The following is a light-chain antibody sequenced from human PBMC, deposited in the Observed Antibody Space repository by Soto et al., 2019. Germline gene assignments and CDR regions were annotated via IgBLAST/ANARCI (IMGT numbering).Light chain of an antibody. J-gene: IGLJ1*01. CDR2: EVT. V-gene: IGLV2-8*01. Sequence: QSALTQPPSASGSPGQSVTISCTGTSSDVGGYNYVSWYQQHPGKAPKVLIYEVTKRPSGVPGRFSGSKSGDTASLTVSGLQSEDEATYYCASYAGSNNYVFGTGTKPTVL. CDR3: ASYAGSNNYV. CDR1: SSDVGGYNY.